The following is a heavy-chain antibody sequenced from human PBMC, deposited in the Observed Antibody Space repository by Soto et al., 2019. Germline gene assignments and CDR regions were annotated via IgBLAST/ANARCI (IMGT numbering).Heavy chain of an antibody. D-gene: IGHD2-21*02. V-gene: IGHV3-23*01. CDR1: GFTYGAYA. Sequence: LQSGGGLVQPGGSLRLSCAGSGFTYGAYAMSWVRQAPGKGLEWVSSISGSGGNTFYADSVKGRFTISRDNSKNTLYLQMNSLRAEDTAVYYCAKVPPGRHIIVVTALDCWGQGTLVTVSA. J-gene: IGHJ4*02. CDR2: ISGSGGNT. CDR3: AKVPPGRHIIVVTALDC.